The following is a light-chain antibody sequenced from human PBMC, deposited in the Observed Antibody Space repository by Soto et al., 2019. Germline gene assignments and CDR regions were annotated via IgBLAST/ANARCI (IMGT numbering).Light chain of an antibody. CDR1: STDVGGYNY. CDR3: GSYSSTDTPFV. V-gene: IGLV2-14*01. CDR2: EVT. J-gene: IGLJ1*01. Sequence: QSVLTQPPSVSGAPGQRVTISCTGTSTDVGGYNYVSWYQHHSGKAPKLLIYEVTNRPSGISDRFSGSKSVNTASLTISGLQAEDESDYYCGSYSSTDTPFVFGTGTKVTVL.